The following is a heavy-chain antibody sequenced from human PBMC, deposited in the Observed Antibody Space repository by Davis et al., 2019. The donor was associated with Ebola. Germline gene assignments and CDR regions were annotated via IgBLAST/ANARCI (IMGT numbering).Heavy chain of an antibody. J-gene: IGHJ4*02. V-gene: IGHV3-74*01. Sequence: GESLKISCAASGFTFSSYWVHWVRQAPGKGLVWVSRINSDGRTTAYADSVKGRFTISRDNAKNSLSLQMNGLRAEDTAVYYCARGPSTGNSFTYWGQGTLVTVSS. CDR2: INSDGRTT. CDR3: ARGPSTGNSFTY. CDR1: GFTFSSYW. D-gene: IGHD4-23*01.